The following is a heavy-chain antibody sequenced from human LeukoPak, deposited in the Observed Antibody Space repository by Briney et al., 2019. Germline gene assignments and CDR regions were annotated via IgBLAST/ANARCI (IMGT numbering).Heavy chain of an antibody. J-gene: IGHJ6*03. Sequence: SGPTLVNPTQTLTLTCTFSGFSLSTSGMCVSWIRQPPGKALEWLARIDWDDDKYYSTSLKTRLTISKDTSKNQVVLTMTNMDPVDTATYYCARIARDYYDSSGSGPYYYYYYMDVWGKGTTVTVSS. CDR3: ARIARDYYDSSGSGPYYYYYYMDV. V-gene: IGHV2-70*11. CDR2: IDWDDDK. D-gene: IGHD3-22*01. CDR1: GFSLSTSGMC.